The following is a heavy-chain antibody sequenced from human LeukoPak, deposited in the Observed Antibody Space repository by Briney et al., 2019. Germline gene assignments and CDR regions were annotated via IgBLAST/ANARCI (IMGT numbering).Heavy chain of an antibody. D-gene: IGHD5-18*01. V-gene: IGHV3-23*01. CDR1: EFTFRSYA. CDR2: ISGSGATT. CDR3: AKGYSFGCCNYYYMDA. Sequence: GGSLRLSCAASEFTFRSYAMSWVRQAPGKGLEWVSAISGSGATTYSADSVKGRFTISRDNSKNTLYLQMNSLRAEDTAVYYCAKGYSFGCCNYYYMDAWGKGTTVTISS. J-gene: IGHJ6*03.